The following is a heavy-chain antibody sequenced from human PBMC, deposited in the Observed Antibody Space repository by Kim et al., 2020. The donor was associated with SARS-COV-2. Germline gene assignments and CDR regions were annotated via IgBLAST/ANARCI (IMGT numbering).Heavy chain of an antibody. CDR3: ARGLSPSYSNYEAFDGMDV. CDR2: ISGSSSTK. CDR1: GFTFSSHS. Sequence: GGSLRLSCAASGFTFSSHSMNWVRQAPGKGLEWISYISGSSSTKYYGDSVKGRFTISRDNAKNSLYLQMNSLRDADTAVYYCARGLSPSYSNYEAFDGMDVWGQGTTVTVSS. V-gene: IGHV3-48*02. J-gene: IGHJ6*02. D-gene: IGHD4-4*01.